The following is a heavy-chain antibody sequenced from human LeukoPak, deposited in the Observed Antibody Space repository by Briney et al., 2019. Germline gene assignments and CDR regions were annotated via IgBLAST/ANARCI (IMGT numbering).Heavy chain of an antibody. Sequence: ASVKVSCKASGYTFTGYHMHWVRQAPGQGLEWMGRINPNSGGTNYAQKFQGRVTMTRDTSISTAYMELSRLRSDDTAVYYCAIVGATVGWFDPWGQGTLVTVSS. V-gene: IGHV1-2*06. CDR3: AIVGATVGWFDP. D-gene: IGHD1-26*01. CDR1: GYTFTGYH. J-gene: IGHJ5*02. CDR2: INPNSGGT.